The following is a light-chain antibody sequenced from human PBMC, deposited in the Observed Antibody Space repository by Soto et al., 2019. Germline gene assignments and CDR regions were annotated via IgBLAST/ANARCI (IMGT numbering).Light chain of an antibody. V-gene: IGKV3-20*01. CDR3: QQYGSSLWT. J-gene: IGKJ1*01. Sequence: EIVLKQSPGTLSLYPRDRATFSCRASQSVSSNYLAWYQQKPGQAPRLLIYGEFKRATGIQDRFSGSLSGTDLTLTISRLEPEEVAVYDCQQYGSSLWTFCQGTKVDI. CDR1: QSVSSNY. CDR2: GEF.